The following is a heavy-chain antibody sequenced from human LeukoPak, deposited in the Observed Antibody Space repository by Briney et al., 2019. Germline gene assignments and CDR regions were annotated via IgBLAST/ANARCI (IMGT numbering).Heavy chain of an antibody. Sequence: GGSLRLSCAASGFTFSSYAMSWVRQAPGKGLEWVSAISGSGGSTYYADSVKGRFTISKDNTKRSLYLQMNSLRTEDTGLYYCAKDRSMTTVTPFDNWGQGTLVAVSS. CDR2: ISGSGGST. J-gene: IGHJ4*02. CDR3: AKDRSMTTVTPFDN. CDR1: GFTFSSYA. D-gene: IGHD4-17*01. V-gene: IGHV3-23*01.